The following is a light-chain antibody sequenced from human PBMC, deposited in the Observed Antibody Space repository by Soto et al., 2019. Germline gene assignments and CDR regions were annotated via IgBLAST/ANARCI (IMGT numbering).Light chain of an antibody. Sequence: EIVLTQSPATLSLSPGERATLSCRASQSVSSYLAWYQQKPGQAPRLLIYDTSNRATGIPARFSGSGSGTDFTLTISSLEPEDFAVYYCLQRSNWLTFGGGTKVEIK. CDR3: LQRSNWLT. CDR1: QSVSSY. V-gene: IGKV3-11*01. CDR2: DTS. J-gene: IGKJ4*01.